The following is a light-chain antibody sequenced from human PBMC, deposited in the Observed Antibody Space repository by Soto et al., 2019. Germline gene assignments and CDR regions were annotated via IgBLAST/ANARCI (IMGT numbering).Light chain of an antibody. V-gene: IGLV2-23*02. Sequence: QSALTQPASASGSPGQSITISCIGPISDVGRYNLVSWYQQNPGKAPKVLIYEVSEQPSGVPNRFSGSKFGNTASLTISGLQAEDEAEYYGFSYAGSRTHVLFGGGTKLTVL. CDR3: FSYAGSRTHVL. CDR2: EVS. CDR1: ISDVGRYNL. J-gene: IGLJ2*01.